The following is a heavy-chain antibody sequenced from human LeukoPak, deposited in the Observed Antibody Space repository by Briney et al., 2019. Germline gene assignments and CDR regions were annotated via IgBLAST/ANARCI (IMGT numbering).Heavy chain of an antibody. CDR1: GFTFSSYA. CDR2: INDSGGYT. V-gene: IGHV3-23*01. Sequence: GGSLRLSCAASGFTFSSYAMSWVRQAPGKGLEWVSIINDSGGYTFYADSVKGRFTISRDNSKNTLYLQMNSLIAEDTAVYFCTRAGYSSGFDSWGQGTLVTVSS. CDR3: TRAGYSSGFDS. J-gene: IGHJ5*01. D-gene: IGHD6-19*01.